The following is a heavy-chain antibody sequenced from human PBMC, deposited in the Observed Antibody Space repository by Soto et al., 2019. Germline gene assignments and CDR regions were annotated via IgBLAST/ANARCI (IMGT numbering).Heavy chain of an antibody. CDR1: GGSINNYY. CDR2: IYYAGST. V-gene: IGHV4-59*08. Sequence: SETLSLTCTVSGGSINNYYWSWIRQPPGKGLEFIGYIYYAGSTNYNPSLKSRVTISVDTSKNQFSLQLRSVTAADTAVYYCARPYPNMHWFDPWGQGTLVNVSS. CDR3: ARPYPNMHWFDP. D-gene: IGHD2-2*01. J-gene: IGHJ5*02.